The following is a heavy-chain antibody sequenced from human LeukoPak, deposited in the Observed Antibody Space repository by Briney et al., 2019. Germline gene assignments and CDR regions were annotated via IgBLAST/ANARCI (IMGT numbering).Heavy chain of an antibody. Sequence: SETLSLTCTVSGVSISSYCWSWIRQPAGKGLEWIGRIYTSGSTNYNPSLKSRVTMSVDTSKNQFSLKLSSVTAADTAVYYCARAGWLRNYYYYYYMDVWGKGTTVTVSS. D-gene: IGHD5-12*01. CDR1: GVSISSYC. CDR2: IYTSGST. V-gene: IGHV4-4*07. CDR3: ARAGWLRNYYYYYYMDV. J-gene: IGHJ6*03.